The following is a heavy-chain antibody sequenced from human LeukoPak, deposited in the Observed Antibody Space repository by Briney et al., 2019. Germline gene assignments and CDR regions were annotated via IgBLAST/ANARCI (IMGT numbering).Heavy chain of an antibody. Sequence: PSETLSLTCTVSGGSISGYYWTWVRQPPGKGLEWLGYVHYNGGTSYNPSLESRVTMSADTSKNQFSLKLISVTAADTAVYYCAREMWTASDTGNPFDYWGQGALVTVSS. CDR1: GGSISGYY. J-gene: IGHJ4*02. D-gene: IGHD1-14*01. CDR2: VHYNGGT. CDR3: AREMWTASDTGNPFDY. V-gene: IGHV4-59*01.